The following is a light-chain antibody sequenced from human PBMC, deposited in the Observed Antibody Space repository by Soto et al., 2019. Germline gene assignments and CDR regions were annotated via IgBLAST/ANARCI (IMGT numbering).Light chain of an antibody. CDR2: DDR. J-gene: IGLJ2*01. CDR1: NIGGKS. V-gene: IGLV3-21*02. Sequence: SYELTQPPAVSVAPGQTATIPCGGSNIGGKSVYWYRQRPDQAPVLVLYDDRDRPSGIRGRLSGSIAGDTATLTINGVEAGDEADDYCQVWDRSSDVVFGGGTKVTVL. CDR3: QVWDRSSDVV.